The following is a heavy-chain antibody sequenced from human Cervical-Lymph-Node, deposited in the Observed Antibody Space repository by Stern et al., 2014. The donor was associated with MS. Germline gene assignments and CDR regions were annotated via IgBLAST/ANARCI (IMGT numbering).Heavy chain of an antibody. CDR1: GDTFSSFD. CDR2: ITTLVGTT. J-gene: IGHJ4*02. V-gene: IGHV1-69*01. D-gene: IGHD6-13*01. CDR3: ARHQGGIAAN. Sequence: VQLVESGAEVKKPGSSMKVSCRASGDTFSSFDIIWVRQAPGQGLELLGGITTLVGTTNYAQKFQGRVTIIADESTSTAYLELNSLKSEDTAVYYCARHQGGIAANWGQGTLVTVSS.